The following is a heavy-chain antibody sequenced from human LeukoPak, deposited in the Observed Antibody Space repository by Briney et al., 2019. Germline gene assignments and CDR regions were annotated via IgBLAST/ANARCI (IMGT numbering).Heavy chain of an antibody. D-gene: IGHD5-18*01. CDR2: IKQDGSEK. CDR3: ARGYGYGYDGWGYYYYYMDV. Sequence: PGGSLRLSCAASGFTFSSYWMSWVRQAPGKGLEWVANIKQDGSEKYYVDSVKGRFTISRDDAKNSLYLQMNSLRAEDTAVYYCARGYGYGYDGWGYYYYYMDVWGKGTTVTVSS. CDR1: GFTFSSYW. V-gene: IGHV3-7*01. J-gene: IGHJ6*03.